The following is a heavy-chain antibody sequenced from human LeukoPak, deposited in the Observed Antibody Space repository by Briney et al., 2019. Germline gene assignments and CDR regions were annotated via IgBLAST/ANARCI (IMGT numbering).Heavy chain of an antibody. Sequence: GGSLRLSCAASGFTFSSYAMNWVRQAPGKGLEWVSGISGSGGSTYYADSVKGRFTISRDNSKNTLYLQMNSLRPEDTAVFYCARNYGTNSGGFDIWGQGTTVSVSS. V-gene: IGHV3-23*01. CDR1: GFTFSSYA. D-gene: IGHD4-23*01. J-gene: IGHJ3*02. CDR3: ARNYGTNSGGFDI. CDR2: ISGSGGST.